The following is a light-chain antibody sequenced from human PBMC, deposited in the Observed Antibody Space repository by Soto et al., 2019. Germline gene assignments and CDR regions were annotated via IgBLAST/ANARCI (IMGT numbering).Light chain of an antibody. Sequence: ESVFAQSPATLSFSPSNMATLAVRSSQSVSGSYLAWYQQKPGQAPRLLIYDASTRHTGIPSRFSGSGSGTEFTLTVSSLQPEDFATYYCQKYNHWPRKFGRGTKVDIK. J-gene: IGKJ1*01. V-gene: IGKV3D-7*01. CDR1: QSVSGSY. CDR2: DAS. CDR3: QKYNHWPRK.